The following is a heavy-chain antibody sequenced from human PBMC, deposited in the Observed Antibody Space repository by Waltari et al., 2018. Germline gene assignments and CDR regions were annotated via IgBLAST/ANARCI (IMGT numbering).Heavy chain of an antibody. J-gene: IGHJ4*02. Sequence: EVQLVESGGGLVQPGRSLRLSCATSGFTFNNYGMHWVRQAPGKGREWVAGISWDSVHIGYADSVKGRFSISRDNAESSLFLQMNSVRPEDMALYYCVKGAVTGTTWYYFDYWGQGTLVTVSS. CDR2: ISWDSVHI. D-gene: IGHD1-1*01. CDR1: GFTFNNYG. V-gene: IGHV3-9*03. CDR3: VKGAVTGTTWYYFDY.